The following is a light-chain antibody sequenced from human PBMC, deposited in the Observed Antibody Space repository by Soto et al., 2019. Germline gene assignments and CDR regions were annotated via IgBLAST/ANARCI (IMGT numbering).Light chain of an antibody. CDR1: QSIRSY. CDR3: QQRSNWPLT. Sequence: EIVLTQSPATLSFSPGERATLSCRARQSIRSYLAWYQQKPGQAPRLLIYDASNRATGIPARFSGSGSGTDFPLTSSSLEPEDSAVYYCQQRSNWPLTFGHGTKVDIK. J-gene: IGKJ3*01. V-gene: IGKV3-11*01. CDR2: DAS.